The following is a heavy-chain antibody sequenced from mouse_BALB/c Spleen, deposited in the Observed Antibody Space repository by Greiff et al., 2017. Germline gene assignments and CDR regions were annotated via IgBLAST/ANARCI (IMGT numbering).Heavy chain of an antibody. J-gene: IGHJ2*01. CDR2: ISYDGSN. Sequence: EVKLQESGPGLAKPSQSLSLTCSVTGYSITSGYYWNWIRQFPGNKLEWMGYISYDGSNNYNPSLKNRISITRDTSKNQFFLKLNSVTTEDTATYYCASYYDYDFCYFDYWGQGTTLTVSS. CDR1: GYSITSGYY. D-gene: IGHD2-4*01. V-gene: IGHV3-6*02. CDR3: ASYYDYDFCYFDY.